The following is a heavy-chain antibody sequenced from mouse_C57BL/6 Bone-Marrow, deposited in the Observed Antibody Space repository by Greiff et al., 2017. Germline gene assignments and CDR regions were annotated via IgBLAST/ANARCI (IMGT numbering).Heavy chain of an antibody. CDR3: ARSFPFAY. Sequence: VQLQQPGAELVMPGASVKLSCKASGYTFTSYWMHWVKQRPGQGLEWIGEIDPSDSYTNYNQKIKGKSTLTVDKSSGTADMQLSSLTSEDSAVYYCARSFPFAYWGQGTLVTVSA. CDR1: GYTFTSYW. CDR2: IDPSDSYT. J-gene: IGHJ3*01. V-gene: IGHV1-69*01.